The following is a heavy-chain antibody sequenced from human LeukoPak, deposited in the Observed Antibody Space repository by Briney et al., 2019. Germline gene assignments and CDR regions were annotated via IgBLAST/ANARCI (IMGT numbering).Heavy chain of an antibody. CDR1: GFTFSSYN. CDR2: ISNSSSYI. CDR3: ARDWGYCISTSCLRPIDY. V-gene: IGHV3-21*01. J-gene: IGHJ4*02. D-gene: IGHD2-2*01. Sequence: GRTLRLFCAASGFTFSSYNMNWVRQATRKGLERVSSISNSSSYIYYADSVKGRFIISRDNAKNSLYLQMNSLRAEDTTVYYCARDWGYCISTSCLRPIDYWGQGTLATVSP.